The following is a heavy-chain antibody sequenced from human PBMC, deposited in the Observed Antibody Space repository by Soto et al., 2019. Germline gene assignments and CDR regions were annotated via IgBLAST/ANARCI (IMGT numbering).Heavy chain of an antibody. V-gene: IGHV1-8*01. CDR2: MQPSTGRT. CDR1: GYSFTSLD. Sequence: ASVKVSCKASGYSFTSLDISWVRQTAGQGLEWMGWMQPSTGRTGYAQKFQGRVTMTRDTSINTAYMELTTLTSDDTAFYYCARGVSAGVDYWGQGTLVTVSS. D-gene: IGHD1-26*01. CDR3: ARGVSAGVDY. J-gene: IGHJ4*02.